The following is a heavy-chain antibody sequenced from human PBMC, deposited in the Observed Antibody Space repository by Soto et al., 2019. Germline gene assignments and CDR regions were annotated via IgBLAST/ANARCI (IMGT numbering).Heavy chain of an antibody. V-gene: IGHV1-8*01. CDR2: MQPSTGRT. CDR1: GYSFTSLD. Sequence: ASVKVSCKASGYSFTSLDISWVRQTAGQGLEWMGWMQPSTGRTGYAQKFQGRVTMTRDTSINTAYMELTTLTSDDTAFYYCARGVSAGVDYWGQGTLVTVSS. D-gene: IGHD1-26*01. CDR3: ARGVSAGVDY. J-gene: IGHJ4*02.